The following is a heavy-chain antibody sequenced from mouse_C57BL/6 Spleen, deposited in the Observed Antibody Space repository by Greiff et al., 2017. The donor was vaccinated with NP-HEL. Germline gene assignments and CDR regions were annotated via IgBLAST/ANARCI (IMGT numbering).Heavy chain of an antibody. J-gene: IGHJ4*01. Sequence: QVQLQQPGAELVKPGASVKLSCKASGYTFTSYWMHWVKQRPGQGLEWIGMIHPNSGSTNYNEKFKSKATLTVDKSSSTAYMQLSSLTSEDSAVYYCARNLGSPYAMDYWGQGTSVTVSS. D-gene: IGHD4-1*01. CDR3: ARNLGSPYAMDY. V-gene: IGHV1-64*01. CDR1: GYTFTSYW. CDR2: IHPNSGST.